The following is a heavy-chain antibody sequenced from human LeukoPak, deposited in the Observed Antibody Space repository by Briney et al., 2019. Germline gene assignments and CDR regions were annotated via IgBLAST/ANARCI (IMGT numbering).Heavy chain of an antibody. CDR1: GFTFSIDW. CDR2: INSDGSTR. V-gene: IGHV3-74*01. CDR3: ARGGPIDF. J-gene: IGHJ4*02. Sequence: PGGSLRLSCAAAGFTFSIDWVCGGPQAPGQGLVWVSRINSDGSTRSYVDSVKGRFTISRDNAKSTVYLQMNSLRAEDTAVYYCARGGPIDFWGKGNLVTVSS.